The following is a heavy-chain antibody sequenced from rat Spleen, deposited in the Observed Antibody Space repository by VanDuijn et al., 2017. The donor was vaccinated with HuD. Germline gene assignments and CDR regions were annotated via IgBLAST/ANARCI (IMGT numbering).Heavy chain of an antibody. CDR2: ISYDGSST. CDR1: GFTFSNYG. D-gene: IGHD1-10*01. V-gene: IGHV5-29*01. J-gene: IGHJ2*01. Sequence: EVKLVESGGGLVQPGRSLKLSCAASGFTFSNYGMAWVCQAPTKGLEWVATISYDGSSTYYRDSVKGRFTISRDNAKSTLYLQMDSLRSEDTATYYCARHITTTGYYFDYWGQGVMVTVSS. CDR3: ARHITTTGYYFDY.